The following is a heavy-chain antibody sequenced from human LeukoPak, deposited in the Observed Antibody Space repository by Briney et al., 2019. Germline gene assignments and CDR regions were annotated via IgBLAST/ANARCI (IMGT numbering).Heavy chain of an antibody. D-gene: IGHD3-9*01. J-gene: IGHJ3*02. CDR2: ISAYNGNT. CDR1: GYTFTSYG. CDR3: ARDRLILTGYGGGDDAFDI. V-gene: IGHV1-18*01. Sequence: GASVKVSCKASGYTFTSYGISWVRQAPGQGLEWMGWISAYNGNTNYAQKLQGRVTMTTDTSTSTAYMELRSLRSDDTAVYYCARDRLILTGYGGGDDAFDIWGQGTMVTVSS.